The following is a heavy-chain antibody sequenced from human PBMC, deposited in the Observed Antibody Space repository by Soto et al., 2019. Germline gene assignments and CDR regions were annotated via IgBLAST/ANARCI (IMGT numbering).Heavy chain of an antibody. CDR3: ARGLYCGGGCYSHFDY. CDR1: GGTFSNYP. CDR2: IIPIFGTT. Sequence: VQLVQSGAEVTKPGSSVKVSCKASGGTFSNYPFIWVRQAPGQGLDWMGGIIPIFGTTDYGQRFQGRVKITADESTNTAYMELSSLRSDDTAVYYCARGLYCGGGCYSHFDYWGQGTLVTVST. J-gene: IGHJ4*02. V-gene: IGHV1-69*01. D-gene: IGHD2-21*02.